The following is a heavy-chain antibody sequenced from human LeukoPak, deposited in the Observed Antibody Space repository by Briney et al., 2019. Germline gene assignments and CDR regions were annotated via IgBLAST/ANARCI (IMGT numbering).Heavy chain of an antibody. Sequence: PGGSLRLSCAASGFTFSSYGMHWVRQAPGKGLEWVAVISHDGSNKYYADSVKGRFTISRDNSKNTLYLQMNSLRAEDTAVYYCAGFLYYYYGMDVWGQGTTVTVSS. V-gene: IGHV3-30*03. J-gene: IGHJ6*02. CDR3: AGFLYYYYGMDV. CDR1: GFTFSSYG. D-gene: IGHD3-3*01. CDR2: ISHDGSNK.